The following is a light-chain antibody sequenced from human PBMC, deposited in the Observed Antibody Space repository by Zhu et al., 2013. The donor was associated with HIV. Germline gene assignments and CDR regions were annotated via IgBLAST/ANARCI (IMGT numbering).Light chain of an antibody. J-gene: IGLJ2*01. Sequence: QSALTQPPSVSGSPGQSVAISCTGTSSDVGRYNRVSWYQQPPGTAPKLMIYEVSDRPSGVPDRFSGSKSGNTASLTISGLQAEDEADYYCSSYTSSSTPVVFGGGTKLTVL. CDR3: SSYTSSSTPVV. CDR1: SSDVGRYNR. CDR2: EVS. V-gene: IGLV2-18*02.